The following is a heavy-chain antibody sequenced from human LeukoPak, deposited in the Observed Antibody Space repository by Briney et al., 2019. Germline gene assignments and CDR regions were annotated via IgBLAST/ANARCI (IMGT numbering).Heavy chain of an antibody. J-gene: IGHJ4*02. Sequence: PSETLSLTCTVSGGSISSYYWSWIRQPPGKGLEWIGYIYYSGSTNYNPSLKSRVTISVDTSKNQFSLKLSSVTAADTAVYYCARDSDYDFAFDYWGQGTLVTVSS. CDR2: IYYSGST. D-gene: IGHD3-3*01. CDR1: GGSISSYY. CDR3: ARDSDYDFAFDY. V-gene: IGHV4-59*01.